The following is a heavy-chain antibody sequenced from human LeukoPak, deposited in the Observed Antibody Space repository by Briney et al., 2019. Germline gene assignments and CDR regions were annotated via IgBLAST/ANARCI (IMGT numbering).Heavy chain of an antibody. Sequence: SETLSLTCTVSGGSISSSSYYWGWIRQPPGKGLEWIGSIYYSGSTYYNPSLKSRVTISVDTSKNQFSLKLSSVTAADTAVYYCARLGDYDILTGYYNVLNRIDYWGQGTLVTVFS. V-gene: IGHV4-39*01. CDR1: GGSISSSSYY. CDR2: IYYSGST. J-gene: IGHJ4*02. D-gene: IGHD3-9*01. CDR3: ARLGDYDILTGYYNVLNRIDY.